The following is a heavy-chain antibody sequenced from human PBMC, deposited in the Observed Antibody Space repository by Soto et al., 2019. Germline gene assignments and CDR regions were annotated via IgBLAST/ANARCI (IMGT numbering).Heavy chain of an antibody. CDR3: AKEGTITIFGVVITDYGMAV. CDR1: GFTFSSYG. Sequence: PGGSLRLSCAASGFTFSSYGMHWVRQAPGKGLEWVAVISYDGSNKYYADSVKGRFTISRDNSKNTLYLQMNSLRAEDTAVYYCAKEGTITIFGVVITDYGMAVWGQGTTVTVSS. J-gene: IGHJ6*02. V-gene: IGHV3-30*18. D-gene: IGHD3-3*01. CDR2: ISYDGSNK.